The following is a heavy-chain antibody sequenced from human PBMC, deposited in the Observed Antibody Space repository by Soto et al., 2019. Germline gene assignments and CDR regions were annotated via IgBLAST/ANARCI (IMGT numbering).Heavy chain of an antibody. J-gene: IGHJ5*02. D-gene: IGHD6-19*01. CDR2: ISGSGGST. V-gene: IGHV3-23*01. Sequence: PGGSLRLSCAASGFTFSSYAMSWVRQAPGKGLEWVSAISGSGGSTYYADSVKGRFTISRDNSKNTLYLQMNSLRAEDTAVYYCAKDLAYSSGWYYRWCDPWGQGTLVTVSS. CDR3: AKDLAYSSGWYYRWCDP. CDR1: GFTFSSYA.